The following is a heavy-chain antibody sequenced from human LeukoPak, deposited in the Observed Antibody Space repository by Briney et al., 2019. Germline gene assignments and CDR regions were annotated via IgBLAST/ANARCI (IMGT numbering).Heavy chain of an antibody. Sequence: WGSLRLSCAASEFTFSSYSMSWVRQAPGKGLERVSSITGGGGSTYFADSVKDRFTISRDNSRNTLYLQLNSLRAEDTAVYYCAKSPYYDASGYNREYYFDCWGQGTLVTVSS. CDR2: ITGGGGST. CDR1: EFTFSSYS. V-gene: IGHV3-23*01. D-gene: IGHD3-22*01. CDR3: AKSPYYDASGYNREYYFDC. J-gene: IGHJ4*02.